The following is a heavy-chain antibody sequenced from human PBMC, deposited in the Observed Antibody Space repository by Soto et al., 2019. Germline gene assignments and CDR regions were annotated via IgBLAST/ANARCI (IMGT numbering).Heavy chain of an antibody. CDR3: ARERYCSGGSCYSEIWFDP. Sequence: ASVKVSCKASGYTFTGYYMHWVRQAPGQGLEWMGWINPNSGGTNYAQKFQGRVTMTRDTSISTACMELSRLRSDDTAVYYCARERYCSGGSCYSEIWFDPWGQGTLVTSPQ. J-gene: IGHJ5*02. CDR1: GYTFTGYY. D-gene: IGHD2-15*01. CDR2: INPNSGGT. V-gene: IGHV1-2*02.